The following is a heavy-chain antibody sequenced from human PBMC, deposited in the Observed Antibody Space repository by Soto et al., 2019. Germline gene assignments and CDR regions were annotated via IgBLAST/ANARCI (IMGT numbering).Heavy chain of an antibody. CDR2: IIPIFGTA. J-gene: IGHJ3*02. D-gene: IGHD6-19*01. CDR1: GGTFSSYA. Sequence: ASVKVSCKASGGTFSSYAISWVRQAPGQGLEWMGGIIPIFGTANYAQKFQGRVTITADESTSTAYMELSSLRSEDTAVYYCAVRPGIAVAGTHPNDAFDIWGQGTMVTVSS. CDR3: AVRPGIAVAGTHPNDAFDI. V-gene: IGHV1-69*13.